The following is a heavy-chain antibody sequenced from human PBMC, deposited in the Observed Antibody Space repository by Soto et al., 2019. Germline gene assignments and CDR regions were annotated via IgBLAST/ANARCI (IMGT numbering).Heavy chain of an antibody. CDR2: IYSGGST. D-gene: IGHD6-13*01. V-gene: IGHV3-53*01. Sequence: GGSLRLSCAASGFTVSSNYMSWVRQAPGKGLEWVSVIYSGGSTYYADSVKGRFTISRDNSKNTLYLQMNSLRAEDTAVYYCARYSSSHSFDYWGQGTLVTVSS. CDR1: GFTVSSNY. CDR3: ARYSSSHSFDY. J-gene: IGHJ4*02.